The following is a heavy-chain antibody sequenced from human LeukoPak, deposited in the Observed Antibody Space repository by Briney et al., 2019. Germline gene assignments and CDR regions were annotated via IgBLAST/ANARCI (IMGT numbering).Heavy chain of an antibody. J-gene: IGHJ4*02. CDR1: GGSISSYY. D-gene: IGHD5-24*01. V-gene: IGHV4-59*01. CDR3: ARGVGYRNPPDY. CDR2: IYYSGST. Sequence: SETLSLTCTVSGGSISSYYWSWIRQPPGKGLEWIGYIYYSGSTNYNPSLKSRVTISVDTSKNQFSLKLSSVTAADTAVYYCARGVGYRNPPDYWGQGTLVTVSS.